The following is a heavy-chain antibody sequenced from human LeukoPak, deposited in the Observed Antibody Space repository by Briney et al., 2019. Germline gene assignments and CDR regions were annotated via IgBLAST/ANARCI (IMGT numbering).Heavy chain of an antibody. CDR1: GGTFSNHA. J-gene: IGHJ3*02. D-gene: IGHD3-22*01. V-gene: IGHV1-69*06. Sequence: SVKVSCKASGGTFSNHAVSWVRQAPGQGLEWMGGIIPIFGTANYAQKFQGRVTITADKSTSTAYMELSSLRSEDTAVCYCASTYDSSGYATGGAFDIWGQGTMVTVSS. CDR2: IIPIFGTA. CDR3: ASTYDSSGYATGGAFDI.